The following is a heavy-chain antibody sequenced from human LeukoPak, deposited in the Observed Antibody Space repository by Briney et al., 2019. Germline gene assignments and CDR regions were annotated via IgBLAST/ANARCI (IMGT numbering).Heavy chain of an antibody. CDR3: ARHDLIWPGPSSDY. CDR1: GGSISSSSYY. CDR2: IYYSGST. Sequence: SETLSLTCTVSGGSISSSSYYWGWIRQPPGKGLEWIGSIYYSGSTYYNSSLKSRGTIFVDTSKNQFSLKVNSVTAADTAVYYCARHDLIWPGPSSDYWGQGTLVTVSS. J-gene: IGHJ4*02. V-gene: IGHV4-39*01. D-gene: IGHD3/OR15-3a*01.